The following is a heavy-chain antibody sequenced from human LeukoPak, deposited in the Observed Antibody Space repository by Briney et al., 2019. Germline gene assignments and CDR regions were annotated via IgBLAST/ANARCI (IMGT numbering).Heavy chain of an antibody. CDR1: GFNFSIYG. D-gene: IGHD1-7*01. CDR3: VKGQNFYFEY. CDR2: IWYDGSHK. V-gene: IGHV3-33*06. J-gene: IGHJ4*02. Sequence: GGSLRLSCSTSGFNFSIYGMHWVRQAPGKGLEGVAVIWYDGSHKYYADSVTGRFALSRDNSKNTVYLQMNSLRAEDTAVYYCVKGQNFYFEYWGQGSLVTVSS.